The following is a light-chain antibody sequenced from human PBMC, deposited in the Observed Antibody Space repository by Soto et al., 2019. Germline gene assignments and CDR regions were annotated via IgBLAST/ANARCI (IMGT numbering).Light chain of an antibody. CDR1: NIGSKS. Sequence: SYELTQPPSVSVAPGQTARITCGGNNIGSKSVHWYQQKPGQAPVLVVYDDSDPPSGIPERFSGSNSGNTATLTISRVEAGDEADYYCQVWDSSSEHYVFGTGTKVTVL. CDR2: DDS. J-gene: IGLJ1*01. V-gene: IGLV3-21*02. CDR3: QVWDSSSEHYV.